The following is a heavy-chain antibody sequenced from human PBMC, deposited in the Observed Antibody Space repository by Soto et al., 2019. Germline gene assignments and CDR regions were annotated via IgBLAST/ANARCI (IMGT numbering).Heavy chain of an antibody. V-gene: IGHV1-58*01. CDR2: IVVGSGNT. D-gene: IGHD2-2*01. CDR1: GFTFTSSA. J-gene: IGHJ6*02. CDR3: AADRGVDCSSTSCPYYYYGMDV. Sequence: SVKVSCKASGFTFTSSAVQWVRQARGQRLEWIGWIVVGSGNTNYAQKFQERVTITRDMSTSTAYMELSSLRSEDTAMYYCAADRGVDCSSTSCPYYYYGMDVWGQGTTVTVSS.